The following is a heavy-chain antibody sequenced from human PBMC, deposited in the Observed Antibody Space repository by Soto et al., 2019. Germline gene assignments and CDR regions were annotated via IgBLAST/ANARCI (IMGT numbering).Heavy chain of an antibody. J-gene: IGHJ4*02. Sequence: QVQLQQSGPGLVKPSQTLSLTCAISGDSVSSNSAAWNWIRQSPSRGLEWLGRTYYTSGWYNDSAIAVKSRIPTSTDTSKNHFSLQLNSVTPEDTAVYYCARELTGDLRYFDNWGQGTLVTVSS. CDR3: ARELTGDLRYFDN. CDR2: TYYTSGWYN. D-gene: IGHD7-27*01. V-gene: IGHV6-1*01. CDR1: GDSVSSNSAA.